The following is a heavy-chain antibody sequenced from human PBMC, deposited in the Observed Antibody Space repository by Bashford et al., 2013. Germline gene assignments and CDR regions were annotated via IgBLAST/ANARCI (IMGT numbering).Heavy chain of an antibody. V-gene: IGHV1-2*07. CDR3: ARMAYESSGYFDS. CDR2: ITLKTVAT. J-gene: IGHJ4*02. D-gene: IGHD3-22*01. Sequence: WVRQAPGQGLEWMAWITLKTVATNYALEFQGRVTLTRDTAVSTVYMELSSLRSDDTAVYYCARMAYESSGYFDSWGPGTLVTVSS.